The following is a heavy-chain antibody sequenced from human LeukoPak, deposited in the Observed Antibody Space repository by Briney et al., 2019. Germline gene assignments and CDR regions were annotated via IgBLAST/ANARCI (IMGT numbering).Heavy chain of an antibody. Sequence: SVKVSCKASGGTFSSYAISWVRQAPGQGLEWTRGIIPIFGTANYAQKFQGRVTITADESTSTAYMELSSLRSEDTAVYYCARESGYCSSTSCYGYYYYMDVWGKGTTVTVSS. CDR1: GGTFSSYA. D-gene: IGHD2-2*01. CDR2: IIPIFGTA. V-gene: IGHV1-69*13. J-gene: IGHJ6*03. CDR3: ARESGYCSSTSCYGYYYYMDV.